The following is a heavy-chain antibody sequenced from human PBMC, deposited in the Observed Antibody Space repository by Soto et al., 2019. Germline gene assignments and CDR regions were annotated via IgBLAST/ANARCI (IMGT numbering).Heavy chain of an antibody. D-gene: IGHD6-6*01. V-gene: IGHV3-30*18. Sequence: QVQLVESGGGVVQPGRSLRLSCATSGFTFSSYGMHWVRQAPGKGLEWVAGMSFDGSNKFYADSVKGRLTISRDNSKNTLYLQMSSLRVEDTAVYYCAKGKHSSSSTFDSWGQGTLVTVSS. J-gene: IGHJ4*02. CDR3: AKGKHSSSSTFDS. CDR1: GFTFSSYG. CDR2: MSFDGSNK.